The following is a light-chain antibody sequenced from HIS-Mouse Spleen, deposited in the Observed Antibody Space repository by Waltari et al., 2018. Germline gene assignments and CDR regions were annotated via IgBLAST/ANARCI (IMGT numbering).Light chain of an antibody. J-gene: IGLJ1*01. CDR1: SSDVGGYKY. V-gene: IGLV2-14*03. CDR3: SSYTSSSTLV. Sequence: QSALTQPASVSGSPGQSITISCTGTSSDVGGYKYVPWYQQHPGKAPKLMIYDVSKRPSGVSNRFSGSKSGNTASLTISGLQAEDEADYYCSSYTSSSTLVFGTGTKVTVL. CDR2: DVS.